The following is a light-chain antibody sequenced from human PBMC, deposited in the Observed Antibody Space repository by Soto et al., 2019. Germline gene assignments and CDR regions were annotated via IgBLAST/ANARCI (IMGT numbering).Light chain of an antibody. Sequence: QSVLTQPASVSGSPGQSITISCTGTSSNVGSYNLVSWYQQHPDKAPKLMIYDVSNRPSGVSNRFSGSKSGNTASLTISALQAEDEADYYCSSYTSSSTLYVFGTGTKATVL. CDR1: SSNVGSYNL. CDR2: DVS. V-gene: IGLV2-14*02. J-gene: IGLJ1*01. CDR3: SSYTSSSTLYV.